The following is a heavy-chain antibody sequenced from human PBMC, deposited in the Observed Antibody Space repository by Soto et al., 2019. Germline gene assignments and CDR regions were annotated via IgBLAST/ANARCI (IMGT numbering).Heavy chain of an antibody. CDR3: ARRYGASFDY. Sequence: SETLSLNCTVSGGSISSGGYSWSWIRQPPGKGLECIGYIYHSGSTYYNPSLKSRVTISVDTSKSQFSLKLSSVTAADTAVYYCARRYGASFDYWGQGTLVTVSS. V-gene: IGHV4-30-2*02. CDR1: GGSISSGGYS. CDR2: IYHSGST. J-gene: IGHJ4*02. D-gene: IGHD4-17*01.